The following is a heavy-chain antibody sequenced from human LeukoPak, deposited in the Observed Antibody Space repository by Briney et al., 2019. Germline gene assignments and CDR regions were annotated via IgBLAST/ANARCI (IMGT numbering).Heavy chain of an antibody. CDR3: AKVGSAVVWDAFDI. CDR2: ISYDGSNK. D-gene: IGHD4-23*01. V-gene: IGHV3-30-3*01. J-gene: IGHJ3*02. CDR1: GFTFSSYA. Sequence: GGSLRLSCAASGFTFSSYAMHWVRQAPGKGLEWVAVISYDGSNKYYADSVKGRFTISRDNSKNTLYLQMNSLRAEDTAVYYCAKVGSAVVWDAFDIWGQGTMVTVSS.